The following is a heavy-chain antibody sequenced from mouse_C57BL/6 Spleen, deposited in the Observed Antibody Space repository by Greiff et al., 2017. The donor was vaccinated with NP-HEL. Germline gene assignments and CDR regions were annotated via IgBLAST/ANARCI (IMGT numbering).Heavy chain of an antibody. J-gene: IGHJ4*01. D-gene: IGHD1-1*01. CDR3: ARTDYGSSYAMDY. Sequence: EVQLQQSGPGLVKPSQSLSLTCSVTGYSITSGYYWNWIRQFPGNKLEWMGYISYDGSNNYNPSLKNRISITRDTSKNQFFLKLNSVTTEDTATYYCARTDYGSSYAMDYWGQGTSVTVSS. V-gene: IGHV3-6*01. CDR1: GYSITSGYY. CDR2: ISYDGSN.